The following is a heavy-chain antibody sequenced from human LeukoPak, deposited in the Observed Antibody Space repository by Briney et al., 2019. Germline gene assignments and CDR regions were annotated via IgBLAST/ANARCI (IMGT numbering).Heavy chain of an antibody. D-gene: IGHD3-3*01. CDR1: GYTFTSYG. J-gene: IGHJ4*02. CDR2: ISAYNGNT. V-gene: IGHV1-18*01. CDR3: ARGSLRFLGWSPPPPDY. Sequence: ASVKVSCKASGYTFTSYGISWVRQAPGQGLEWMGWISAYNGNTNYAQKLQGRVTMTTDTSTSTAYMELRSLRSDDTAVYYCARGSLRFLGWSPPPPDYWGQGTLVTVSS.